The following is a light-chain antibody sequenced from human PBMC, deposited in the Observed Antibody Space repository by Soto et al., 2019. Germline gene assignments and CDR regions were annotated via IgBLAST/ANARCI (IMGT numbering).Light chain of an antibody. CDR3: QQYSDHWT. CDR2: KAS. Sequence: DIQLTQSPSTLSASVGDRVTITCRASRSIINWLAWYQQKSGKGPKLLLYKASNLQTGVPSRFSGSGYGTEFTLTISILQPDDVATYYCQQYSDHWTFGQGTKVEIK. CDR1: RSIINW. J-gene: IGKJ1*01. V-gene: IGKV1-5*03.